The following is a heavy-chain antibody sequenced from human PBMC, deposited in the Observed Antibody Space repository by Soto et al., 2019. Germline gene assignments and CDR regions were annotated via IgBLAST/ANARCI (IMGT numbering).Heavy chain of an antibody. CDR1: GFTFSNSI. CDR3: ATSTWYAFDV. D-gene: IGHD6-13*01. V-gene: IGHV3-21*01. CDR2: ISGSSDFL. Sequence: GSLRLSCAASGFTFSNSIINWVRQAPGQGLEWVSSISGSSDFLYYADSVKGRFTISRDTATNSLYLQMNSLRAEDTAVYYCATSTWYAFDVWGQGAMVTVSS. J-gene: IGHJ3*01.